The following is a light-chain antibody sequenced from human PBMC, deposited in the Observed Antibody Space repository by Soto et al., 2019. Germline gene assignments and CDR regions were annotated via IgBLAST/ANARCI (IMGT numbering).Light chain of an antibody. Sequence: QSVLTQPPSVSGAPRQRVTISCTGSSSNIGAGYDVHWYQQLPGTAPKLLIYGNSNRPSGVPDRFSGSKSGTSASLAITGLQAEDEADYYCQSYDSSLSGSKFGGGTKLTVL. CDR3: QSYDSSLSGSK. J-gene: IGLJ2*01. CDR2: GNS. CDR1: SSNIGAGYD. V-gene: IGLV1-40*01.